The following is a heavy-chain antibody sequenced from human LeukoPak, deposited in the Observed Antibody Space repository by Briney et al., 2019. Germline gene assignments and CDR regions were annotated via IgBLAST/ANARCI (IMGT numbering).Heavy chain of an antibody. Sequence: GGSLRHSCAASGFTFSSYSMNWVRPAPGKGLEWGSYISSSSSYIYYADSVKGRFTISRDNAKNSLYLQMNSLRAEDTAVYYCARGVSSPAASGVGFDYWGQGTPVTVSS. CDR2: ISSSSSYI. CDR1: GFTFSSYS. V-gene: IGHV3-21*01. CDR3: ARGVSSPAASGVGFDY. D-gene: IGHD6-13*01. J-gene: IGHJ4*02.